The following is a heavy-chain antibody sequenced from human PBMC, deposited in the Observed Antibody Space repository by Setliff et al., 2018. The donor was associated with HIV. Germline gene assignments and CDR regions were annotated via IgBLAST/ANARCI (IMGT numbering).Heavy chain of an antibody. D-gene: IGHD3-9*01. Sequence: NPSETLSLTCTVSGGSISNYYWSWIRQPPGKGLEWIGYIYYSGSTNYNPSLKSRVTILVDSSRNQFSLRLSSVTAADTAVYYCARHRYYDILFDPWGQGTLVTV. J-gene: IGHJ5*02. CDR1: GGSISNYY. CDR3: ARHRYYDILFDP. V-gene: IGHV4-59*08. CDR2: IYYSGST.